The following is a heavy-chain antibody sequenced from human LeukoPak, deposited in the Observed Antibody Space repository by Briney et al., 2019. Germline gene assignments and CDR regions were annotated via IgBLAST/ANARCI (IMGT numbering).Heavy chain of an antibody. CDR3: AKERIAARPLNWFDP. V-gene: IGHV3-23*01. D-gene: IGHD6-6*01. CDR1: RDTFSNYA. CDR2: ISGSGGSS. Sequence: GGSLRLSCATSRDTFSNYAMSWVRQAPGKGLEWVSAISGSGGSSYYADSVKGRFTISRDNSKNTLYLQMNTLRADETPVYHCAKERIAARPLNWFDPWGQGTLVSVSS. J-gene: IGHJ5*02.